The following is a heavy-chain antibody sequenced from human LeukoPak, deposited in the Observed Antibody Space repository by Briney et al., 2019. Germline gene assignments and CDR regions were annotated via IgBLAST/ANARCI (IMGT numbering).Heavy chain of an antibody. Sequence: PSETLSLTCAVSGGSISSSNWWSWVRQPPGKGLEWIGEIYHSGSTNYNPSLKSRVTISVDKSKNQFSLKLSSVTAADTAVYHCARVVSITIFGVVIYHDAFDIWGQGTMVTVSS. D-gene: IGHD3-3*01. CDR3: ARVVSITIFGVVIYHDAFDI. V-gene: IGHV4-4*02. CDR1: GGSISSSNW. J-gene: IGHJ3*02. CDR2: IYHSGST.